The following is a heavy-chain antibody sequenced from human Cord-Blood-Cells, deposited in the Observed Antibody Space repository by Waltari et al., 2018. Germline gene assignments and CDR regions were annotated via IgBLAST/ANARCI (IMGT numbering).Heavy chain of an antibody. CDR2: INNSGST. Sequence: QVQLQQWGAGLLTPSVTLSLTCAVYGGSFSGYYWSWIRQPQGKGLEWIGEINNSGSTNHNPSLKSRVTISVDTSKNLFSLKLSSVTAADTAGYYCARVAVEQLVYFDYWGQGTLVTVSS. CDR1: GGSFSGYY. CDR3: ARVAVEQLVYFDY. J-gene: IGHJ4*02. D-gene: IGHD6-6*01. V-gene: IGHV4-34*01.